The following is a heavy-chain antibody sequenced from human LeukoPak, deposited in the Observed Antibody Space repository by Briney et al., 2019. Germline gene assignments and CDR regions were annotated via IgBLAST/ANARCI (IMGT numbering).Heavy chain of an antibody. CDR3: TREGYTSSALDAFDI. V-gene: IGHV3-7*03. D-gene: IGHD6-13*01. CDR1: GFTFSRHW. Sequence: GGSLRLSCVASGFTFSRHWMSWVRQAPGKGLEWVANMKQDGSEIYYLDSVKGRFTISRDNAKNSLYLEMNSLRAGDSALYYCTREGYTSSALDAFDIWGQGTMVTVS. J-gene: IGHJ3*02. CDR2: MKQDGSEI.